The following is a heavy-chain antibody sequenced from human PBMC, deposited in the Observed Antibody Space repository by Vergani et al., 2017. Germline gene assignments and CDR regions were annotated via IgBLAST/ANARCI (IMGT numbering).Heavy chain of an antibody. Sequence: QLQLQESGPGLVKPSETLSLTCTVSGGSISSSSYYWGWIRQPPGKGLEWIGSIYYSGSTYYNPSLKSRVTISVDTSKNQFSLKLSPVTAADTAVYYCGRLRIAAPIDSWGQGTLVTVSS. CDR2: IYYSGST. D-gene: IGHD6-13*01. CDR1: GGSISSSSYY. CDR3: GRLRIAAPIDS. V-gene: IGHV4-39*01. J-gene: IGHJ4*02.